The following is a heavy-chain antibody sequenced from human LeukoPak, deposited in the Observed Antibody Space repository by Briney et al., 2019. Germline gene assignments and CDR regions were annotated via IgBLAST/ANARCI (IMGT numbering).Heavy chain of an antibody. D-gene: IGHD6-6*01. CDR2: ISSSSYI. J-gene: IGHJ4*02. V-gene: IGHV3-21*01. CDR3: ARDSEEYSSSSLGY. CDR1: GFTFSSYS. Sequence: GSLRLSCAASGFTFSSYSMNWVRQAPGKGLEWVSSISSSSYIYYADSVKGRFTISRDNAKNSLYLQMNSLRAEDTAVYYCARDSEEYSSSSLGYWGQGTLVTVSS.